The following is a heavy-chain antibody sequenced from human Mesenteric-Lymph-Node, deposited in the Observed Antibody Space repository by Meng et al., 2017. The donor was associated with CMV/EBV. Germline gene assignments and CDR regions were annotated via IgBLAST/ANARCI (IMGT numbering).Heavy chain of an antibody. CDR2: IRYDGSNK. Sequence: GESLKISCAASGFTFSSYAMSWVRQAPGKGLEWVAFIRYDGSNKYYADSVKGRFTISRDNSKNTLYLQMNSLRAEDTAVYYCATQGGYSGSRSADHFYGMDVWGQGTTVTVSS. D-gene: IGHD6-13*01. J-gene: IGHJ6*02. CDR3: ATQGGYSGSRSADHFYGMDV. CDR1: GFTFSSYA. V-gene: IGHV3-30*02.